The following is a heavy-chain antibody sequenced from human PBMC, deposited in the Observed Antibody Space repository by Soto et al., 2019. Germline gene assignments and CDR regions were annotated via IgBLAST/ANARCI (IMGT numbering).Heavy chain of an antibody. CDR3: ARDLYSSGWYGRDGMDV. D-gene: IGHD6-13*01. Sequence: QVQLQESGPGLVKPSGTLSLTCAVSGGSISSSNWWSWVRQPPGKGLEWIGEIYHSGSTNYNPSPKSRATISVEKSTNQFSLKMSSVTAADTAVYYCARDLYSSGWYGRDGMDVWGQGTTVTVSS. CDR2: IYHSGST. V-gene: IGHV4-4*02. CDR1: GGSISSSNW. J-gene: IGHJ6*02.